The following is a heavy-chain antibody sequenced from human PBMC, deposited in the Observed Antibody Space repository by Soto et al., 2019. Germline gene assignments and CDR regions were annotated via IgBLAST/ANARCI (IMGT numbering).Heavy chain of an antibody. V-gene: IGHV4-30-2*05. CDR3: ARVKNYYDSSGYYLVDY. D-gene: IGHD3-22*01. CDR1: GGSISSGGYS. Sequence: PSETLSLTCAVSGGSISSGGYSWSWIRQPPGKGLEWIGYIYHSGSTYYNPSLKSRVTISVDTSKNQFSLKLSSVTAADTAVYYCARVKNYYDSSGYYLVDYWGQGTLVTVSS. J-gene: IGHJ4*02. CDR2: IYHSGST.